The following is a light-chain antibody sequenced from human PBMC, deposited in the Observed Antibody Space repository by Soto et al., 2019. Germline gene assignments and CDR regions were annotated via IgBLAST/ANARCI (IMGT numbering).Light chain of an antibody. CDR1: SSDVGGHNY. CDR3: SSYTNSSTPVV. Sequence: QSVLTQPASVSGSPGQSITISCTGSSSDVGGHNYVSWYQQHPGQAPKVIIYDVSHRPSGVSIRFSGSKSGITASLTISGLQAEDEAGYYCSSYTNSSTPVVFGGGTQLTVL. J-gene: IGLJ2*01. V-gene: IGLV2-14*01. CDR2: DVS.